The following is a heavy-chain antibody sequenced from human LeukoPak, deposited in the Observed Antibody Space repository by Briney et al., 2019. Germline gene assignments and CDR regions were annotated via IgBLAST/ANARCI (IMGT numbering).Heavy chain of an antibody. CDR1: GGSFSGYY. CDR2: INHSGST. Sequence: PSETLSLTCAVSGGSFSGYYWSWIRQPPGKGLEWIGEINHSGSTNYNPSLKSRVTISVDTSKNQFSLKLSSVTAADTAVYFCARGWACSGTSCYKFDYWGQGTLVTVSS. D-gene: IGHD2-2*02. V-gene: IGHV4-34*01. CDR3: ARGWACSGTSCYKFDY. J-gene: IGHJ4*02.